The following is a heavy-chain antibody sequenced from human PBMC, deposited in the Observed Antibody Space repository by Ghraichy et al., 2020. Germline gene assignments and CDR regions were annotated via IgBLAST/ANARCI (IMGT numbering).Heavy chain of an antibody. CDR3: ARVGYSYPLYYYYGMDV. V-gene: IGHV3-33*01. D-gene: IGHD5-18*01. CDR1: GFTFSSYG. J-gene: IGHJ6*02. Sequence: GGSLRLSCAASGFTFSSYGMHWVRQAPGKGLEWVAVIWYDGSNKYYADSVKGRFTISRDNSKNTLYLQMNSLRAEDTAVYYCARVGYSYPLYYYYGMDVWGQGTTVTVSS. CDR2: IWYDGSNK.